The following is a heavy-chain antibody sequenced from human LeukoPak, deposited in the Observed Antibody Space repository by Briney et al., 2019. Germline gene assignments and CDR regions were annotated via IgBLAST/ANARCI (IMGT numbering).Heavy chain of an antibody. CDR3: ARHSYYYDSSGYIMDY. CDR1: GGFISSYY. V-gene: IGHV4-59*08. J-gene: IGHJ4*02. Sequence: SETLSLTCTVSGGFISSYYWSWIRQPPGKGLEWIGYIYYSGSTNYNPSLKSRVTISVDTSKNQFSLKLSSVTAADTAVYYCARHSYYYDSSGYIMDYWGQGTLVTVSS. D-gene: IGHD3-22*01. CDR2: IYYSGST.